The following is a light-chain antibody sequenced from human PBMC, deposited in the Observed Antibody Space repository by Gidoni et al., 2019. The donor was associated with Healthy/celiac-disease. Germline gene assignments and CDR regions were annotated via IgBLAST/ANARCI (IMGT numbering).Light chain of an antibody. J-gene: IGKJ1*01. CDR3: MQALQTPRT. CDR1: QSLLHSNGYNY. Sequence: DIVMTQSPLSLPVTPGEPASISCRSSQSLLHSNGYNYLDWYLQHPGQSPQLLIYLGSNRASGVPDRFSGSGSGTDFTLKISRVEAEDVGVYYCMQALQTPRTFGQGTKVEIK. CDR2: LGS. V-gene: IGKV2-28*01.